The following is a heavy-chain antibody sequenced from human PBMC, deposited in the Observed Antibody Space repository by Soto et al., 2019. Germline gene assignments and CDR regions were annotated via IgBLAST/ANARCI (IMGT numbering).Heavy chain of an antibody. CDR2: IYYSGST. J-gene: IGHJ5*02. V-gene: IGHV4-59*01. D-gene: IGHD3-22*01. Sequence: SETLSLTCTVSGGSISSYYWSWIRQPPGKGLEWIGYIYYSGSTNYNPSLKSRVTISVDTSKNQFSLKLSSVTAADTAVYYCARSLSLRDSSSNWFDPWGQGTLVTVSS. CDR1: GGSISSYY. CDR3: ARSLSLRDSSSNWFDP.